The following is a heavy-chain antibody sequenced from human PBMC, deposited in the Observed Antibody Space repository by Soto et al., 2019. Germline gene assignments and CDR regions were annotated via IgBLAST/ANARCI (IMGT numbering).Heavy chain of an antibody. V-gene: IGHV3-15*01. Sequence: VGSLRLSCAASVFTFSNAWMSWVRHSPGKWLEWVGRIKSKTDGGTTDYAAPVKGRFTISRDDSKNTLYLQMNSLKTEDTAVYYCTTLLYYDFWSGYQPLGAFDIWGQGTMVHVS. D-gene: IGHD3-3*01. J-gene: IGHJ3*02. CDR2: IKSKTDGGTT. CDR3: TTLLYYDFWSGYQPLGAFDI. CDR1: VFTFSNAW.